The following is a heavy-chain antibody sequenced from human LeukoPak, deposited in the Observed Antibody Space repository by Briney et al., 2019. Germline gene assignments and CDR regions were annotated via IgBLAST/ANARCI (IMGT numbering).Heavy chain of an antibody. CDR1: GGSISSYY. CDR3: ARQAENGYDRFDH. V-gene: IGHV4-59*08. CDR2: IYYSGST. D-gene: IGHD5-12*01. Sequence: PSETLSLTCSVSGGSISSYYWSWIRQPPGKGLEWIGYIYYSGSTNFKSPLKSRVTMSGDTSKNQFSLKLNSVTAADTAVYYCARQAENGYDRFDHSGQGTLVTVSS. J-gene: IGHJ4*02.